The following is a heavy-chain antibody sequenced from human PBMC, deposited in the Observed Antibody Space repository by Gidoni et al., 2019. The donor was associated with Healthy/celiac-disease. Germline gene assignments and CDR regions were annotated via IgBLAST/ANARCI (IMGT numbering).Heavy chain of an antibody. V-gene: IGHV3-23*01. J-gene: IGHJ6*02. CDR2: ISGSGGST. D-gene: IGHD3-16*01. Sequence: EVQLLESGGGLVQPGGSLRLSCAAPGFTFSSSAMSWVRQAPGKGLEWVSAISGSGGSTYYADSVKGRFTISRDNSKNTLYLQMNSLRAEDTAVYYCAKDLGGQSPWTKYYYYYGMDVWGQGTTVTVSS. CDR3: AKDLGGQSPWTKYYYYYGMDV. CDR1: GFTFSSSA.